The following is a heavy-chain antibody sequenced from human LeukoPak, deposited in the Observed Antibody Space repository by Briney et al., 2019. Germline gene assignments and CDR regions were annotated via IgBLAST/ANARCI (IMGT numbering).Heavy chain of an antibody. D-gene: IGHD6-13*01. CDR2: ISAYNGNT. V-gene: IGHV1-18*01. CDR3: ARDQSVRLLQTSSTYFKHVFAI. CDR1: GYTFTNYG. Sequence: ASVKISCKTSGYTFTNYGISWVRQAPGLGLEWMGWISAYNGNTNYAQKVQGRVTMTTDTSTSTAYMELRSLRFDDTAVYYCARDQSVRLLQTSSTYFKHVFAIWGQGSMVTVSS. J-gene: IGHJ3*02.